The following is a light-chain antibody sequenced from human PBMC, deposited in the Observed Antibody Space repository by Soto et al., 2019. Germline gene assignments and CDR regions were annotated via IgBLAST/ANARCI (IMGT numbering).Light chain of an antibody. CDR3: HQRKSWPRT. CDR2: DTS. CDR1: QTVSSK. Sequence: IVLTQSQSTLSSSPGERATLSCRASQTVSSKLAWYQHKPGQAPRLIIYDTSNRATGIPARFSGSGYGTDFNLTISSLETEDFAVYYCHQRKSWPRTFGQGTKVDIK. V-gene: IGKV3-11*01. J-gene: IGKJ1*01.